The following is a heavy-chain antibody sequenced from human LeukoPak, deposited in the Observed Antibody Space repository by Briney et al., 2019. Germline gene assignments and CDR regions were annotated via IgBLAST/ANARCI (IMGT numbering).Heavy chain of an antibody. J-gene: IGHJ6*02. CDR2: IYTDGSRI. D-gene: IGHD2-21*02. V-gene: IGHV3-74*01. CDR1: GFTFSNYW. CDR3: AREVTAYYYYGMDV. Sequence: GGSLRLSCAASGFTFSNYWMHWVRQAPGKGLVWVSRIYTDGSRISYADSVKGRFTISRDNTKNTLFLQMNSLRAEDMAVYYCAREVTAYYYYGMDVWGQGTTVTVSS.